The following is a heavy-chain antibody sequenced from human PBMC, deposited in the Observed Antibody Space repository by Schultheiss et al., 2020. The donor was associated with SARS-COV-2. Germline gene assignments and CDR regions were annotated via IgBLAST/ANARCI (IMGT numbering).Heavy chain of an antibody. V-gene: IGHV3-23*03. CDR3: AKDQVNDY. CDR2: IYSGGST. J-gene: IGHJ4*02. D-gene: IGHD2-21*01. CDR1: GFTFSSYG. Sequence: GESLKISCAASGFTFSSYGMHWVRQAPGKGLEWVSVIYSGGSTYYADSVKGRFTISRDKSKNTLYLQMNSLRAEDTAVYFCAKDQVNDYWGQGTLVTVSS.